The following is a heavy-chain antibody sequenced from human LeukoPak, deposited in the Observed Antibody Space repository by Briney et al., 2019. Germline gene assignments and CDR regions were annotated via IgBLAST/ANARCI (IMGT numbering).Heavy chain of an antibody. D-gene: IGHD2-2*01. V-gene: IGHV4-38-2*02. CDR2: IYHSGST. CDR3: ARRGCYSTSCQLDY. Sequence: SETLSLTCTVPGYSISSGFYWGWIRPPPGKGLEWIGSIYHSGSTYYNPSLKSRVTISVDTSKNQFSLKLSSVTAADTAMYYCARRGCYSTSCQLDYWGQGTLVTVSS. CDR1: GYSISSGFY. J-gene: IGHJ4*02.